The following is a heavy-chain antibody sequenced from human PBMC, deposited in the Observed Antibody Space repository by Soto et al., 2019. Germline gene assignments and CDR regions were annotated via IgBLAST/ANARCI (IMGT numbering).Heavy chain of an antibody. J-gene: IGHJ6*02. Sequence: QMQLVQSGPEVKKPGTSVKVSCKASGFTFTSSAMQWVRQARGQRLERIGWIVVGSGNTNYARKFQERGTITRDMSTSTAYMELSSLRSEDTAVYYCAADAGGDSDPIYYYYYGMDVWGQGTTVTVSS. D-gene: IGHD2-21*02. V-gene: IGHV1-58*02. CDR3: AADAGGDSDPIYYYYYGMDV. CDR2: IVVGSGNT. CDR1: GFTFTSSA.